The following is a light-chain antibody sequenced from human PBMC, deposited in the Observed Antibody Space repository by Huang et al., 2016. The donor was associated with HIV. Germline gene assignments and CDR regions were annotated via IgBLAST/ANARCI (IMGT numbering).Light chain of an antibody. CDR1: QSVNSN. Sequence: EIVMTQSPATLSVSPGERATLSCRASQSVNSNLAWYQQKPGQGPRLLIFGTSHRATGTPGRFSGSGSGTEFSRTISSLQSEDFAAYYCQEYDNWPPMYTFGHGTKLEIK. J-gene: IGKJ2*01. CDR2: GTS. CDR3: QEYDNWPPMYT. V-gene: IGKV3D-15*01.